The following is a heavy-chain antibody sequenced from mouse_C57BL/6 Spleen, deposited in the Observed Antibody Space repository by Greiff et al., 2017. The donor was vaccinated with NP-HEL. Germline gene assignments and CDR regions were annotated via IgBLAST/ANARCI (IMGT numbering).Heavy chain of an antibody. CDR1: GFNIKDYY. CDR3: TTGDYGSSYPYYFDY. J-gene: IGHJ2*01. V-gene: IGHV14-1*01. Sequence: EVQLQQSGAELVRPGASVKLSCTASGFNIKDYYMHWVKQRPEQGLEWIGRIDPEDGDTEYAPKFQGKATMTADTSSNTAYLQLSSLTSEDTAVYYCTTGDYGSSYPYYFDYWAKAPLSQSPQ. CDR2: IDPEDGDT. D-gene: IGHD1-1*01.